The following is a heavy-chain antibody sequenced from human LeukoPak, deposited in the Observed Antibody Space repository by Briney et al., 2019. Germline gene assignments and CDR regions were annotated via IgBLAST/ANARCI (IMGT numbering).Heavy chain of an antibody. V-gene: IGHV3-23*01. CDR3: AKDHDPDTAMVYYFDY. Sequence: GGSLRLSCAASGFTFTDSDMIWVRQTPGKGLEWVSGITGSGRTTFYADSVKGRFTISRDNSKNTLYLQMNSLRAEDTAVYYCAKDHDPDTAMVYYFDYWGQGTLVTVSS. CDR2: ITGSGRTT. J-gene: IGHJ4*02. CDR1: GFTFTDSD. D-gene: IGHD5-18*01.